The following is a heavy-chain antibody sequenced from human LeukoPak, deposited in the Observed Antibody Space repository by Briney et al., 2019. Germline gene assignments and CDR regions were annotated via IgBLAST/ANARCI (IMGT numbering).Heavy chain of an antibody. CDR1: GGSFSGYY. V-gene: IGHV4-34*01. Sequence: SETLSLTCAVYGGSFSGYYWSWIRQPPGKGLEWIGGINHSGSTNYNPSLKSRVTISVDTSKNQFSLKLSSVTAADTAVYYCARRSMVRGVISPRGYFDYWGQGTLVTVSS. D-gene: IGHD3-10*01. CDR3: ARRSMVRGVISPRGYFDY. CDR2: INHSGST. J-gene: IGHJ4*02.